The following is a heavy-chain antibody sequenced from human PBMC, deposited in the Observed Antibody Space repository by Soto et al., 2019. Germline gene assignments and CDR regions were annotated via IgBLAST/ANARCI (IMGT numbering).Heavy chain of an antibody. D-gene: IGHD3-3*01. CDR2: IIPIFGTA. J-gene: IGHJ4*02. CDR1: GGTFSSYA. Sequence: SVKVSCKASGGTFSSYAISWVRQAPGQGLEWMGGIIPIFGTANYAQKFQGRVTITADESTSTAYMELSSLRSEDTAVYYCARETYYDFWSGYLAYWGQGTLVNVSS. CDR3: ARETYYDFWSGYLAY. V-gene: IGHV1-69*13.